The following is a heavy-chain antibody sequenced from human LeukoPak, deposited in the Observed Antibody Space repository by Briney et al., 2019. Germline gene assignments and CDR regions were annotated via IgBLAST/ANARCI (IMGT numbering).Heavy chain of an antibody. CDR1: GFSLSGYW. V-gene: IGHV3-74*01. J-gene: IGHJ5*02. D-gene: IGHD2-15*01. CDR3: ARDPRNVGLAP. CDR2: NNGDGSTT. Sequence: GGALRLSCVASGFSLSGYWMYWVRQAPGKGLMYISRNNGDGSTTNYADVVKGRFTMSRDNVKNTLYLQMNSLRVEDTAVYYCARDPRNVGLAPWGQGTLVTVSS.